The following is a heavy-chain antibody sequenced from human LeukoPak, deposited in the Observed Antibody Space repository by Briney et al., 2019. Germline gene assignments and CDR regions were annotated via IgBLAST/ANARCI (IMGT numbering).Heavy chain of an antibody. Sequence: GGSLRLSCAASGFTFDDYTMHWVRQAPGKGLEWVSLISWDGGSTYYADSVKGRFTISRDNSKNSLYLRMNSLRTEDTALYYCAKDMMGGYSYGVRRAFDIWGQGTMVTVSS. J-gene: IGHJ3*02. CDR2: ISWDGGST. V-gene: IGHV3-43*01. D-gene: IGHD5-18*01. CDR3: AKDMMGGYSYGVRRAFDI. CDR1: GFTFDDYT.